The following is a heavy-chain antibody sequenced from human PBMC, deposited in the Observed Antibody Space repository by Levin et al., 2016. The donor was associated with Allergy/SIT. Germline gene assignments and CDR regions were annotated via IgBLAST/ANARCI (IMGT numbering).Heavy chain of an antibody. CDR3: AKSRGNIQLWLKDY. Sequence: VRQAPGKGLEWVAVISYDGSSKYYADSVKGRFTTSRDNSKNMLYLQMTSLRAEDTAVYYCAKSRGNIQLWLKDYWGQGTLVTVSS. D-gene: IGHD5-18*01. J-gene: IGHJ4*02. CDR2: ISYDGSSK. V-gene: IGHV3-30*18.